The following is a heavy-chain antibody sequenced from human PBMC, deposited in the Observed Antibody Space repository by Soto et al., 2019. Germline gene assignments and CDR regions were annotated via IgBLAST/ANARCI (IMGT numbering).Heavy chain of an antibody. Sequence: QVHLVQSGAEVKKPGASVKVSCKGSGYTFTSYGITWVRQAPGQGLEWMGWISARNGDTDYAQKLQGRVTVTRDTATSTAYMDLSGLRSDDTAVYYCGRGRDGDYWGQGALVTVSS. J-gene: IGHJ4*02. CDR3: GRGRDGDY. CDR2: ISARNGDT. CDR1: GYTFTSYG. D-gene: IGHD6-6*01. V-gene: IGHV1-18*01.